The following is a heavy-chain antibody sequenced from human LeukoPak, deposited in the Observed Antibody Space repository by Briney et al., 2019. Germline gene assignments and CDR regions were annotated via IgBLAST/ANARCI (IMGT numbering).Heavy chain of an antibody. CDR3: AKDRYRTYCSKMDV. CDR1: GFTFSSYG. CDR2: IWSDASNK. J-gene: IGHJ6*04. Sequence: GGSLRLSCAASGFTFSSYGMHWVRQAPGKGLEWVAIIWSDASNKYYAGSVKGRFTISRDNSKNTLYLQMNSLRVEDTALYYCAKDRYRTYCSKMDVWGKGTTVTVSS. V-gene: IGHV3-33*06. D-gene: IGHD5-18*01.